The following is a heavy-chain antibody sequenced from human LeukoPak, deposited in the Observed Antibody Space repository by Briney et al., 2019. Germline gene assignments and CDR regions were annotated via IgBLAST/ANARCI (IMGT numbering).Heavy chain of an antibody. V-gene: IGHV4-34*01. D-gene: IGHD3-3*01. CDR1: GGSFSGYY. J-gene: IGHJ5*02. CDR2: INHSGST. CDR3: ARKYDFWSGYSFSWFDP. Sequence: SETLSLTCAVYGGSFSGYYWSWIRQPPGKGLEWIGEINHSGSTNYNPSLKSRVTISVDTSKNQFSLKLSSVTAADTAVYYCARKYDFWSGYSFSWFDPWGQGTLVTVSS.